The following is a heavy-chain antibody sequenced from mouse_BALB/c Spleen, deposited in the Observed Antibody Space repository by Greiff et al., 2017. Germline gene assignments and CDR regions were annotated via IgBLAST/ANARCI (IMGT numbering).Heavy chain of an antibody. V-gene: IGHV14-3*02. J-gene: IGHJ2*01. CDR1: GFNIKDTY. Sequence: VQLQQSGAELVKPGASVTLSCTASGFNIKDTYMHWVKQRPEQGLEWIGRIDPANGNTKYDPKFQGKATITADTSSNTAYLQLSSLTSEDTAVYYCARDYGSGYYFDYWGQGTTLTVSS. CDR3: ARDYGSGYYFDY. CDR2: IDPANGNT. D-gene: IGHD1-1*01.